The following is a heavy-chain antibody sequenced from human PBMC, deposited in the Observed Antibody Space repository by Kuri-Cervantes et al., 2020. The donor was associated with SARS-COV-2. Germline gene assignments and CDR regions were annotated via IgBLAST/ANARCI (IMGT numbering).Heavy chain of an antibody. D-gene: IGHD5-18*01. CDR1: GYTLTDYY. CDR2: INPDGGT. CDR3: ARNRRTGGYSFGFDL. V-gene: IGHV1-2*02. Sequence: ASVKVSCKASGYTLTDYYMHWVRQAPGQGPEWMGWINPDGGTNSAQKFQGRVTMTRDTPTSTVHMEVSRLRFDDTAVFYCARNRRTGGYSFGFDLWGQGTLVTVSS. J-gene: IGHJ4*02.